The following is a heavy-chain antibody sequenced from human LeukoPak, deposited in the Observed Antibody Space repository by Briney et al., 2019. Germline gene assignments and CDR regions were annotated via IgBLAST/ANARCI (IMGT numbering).Heavy chain of an antibody. D-gene: IGHD6-19*01. V-gene: IGHV4-59*01. CDR1: GGSISSYY. CDR3: VRRASSGWSFDY. Sequence: SETLSLTCTVSGGSISSYYWSWIRQPPGKGLEWIGYINYSGSTNYNPSIRSRVTMSVDTSKNQFSLKLSSVTAADTAVYYCVRRASSGWSFDYWGQGTLVTVSS. J-gene: IGHJ4*02. CDR2: INYSGST.